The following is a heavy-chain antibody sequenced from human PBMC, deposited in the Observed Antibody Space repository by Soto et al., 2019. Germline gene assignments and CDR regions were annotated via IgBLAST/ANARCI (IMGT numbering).Heavy chain of an antibody. Sequence: QVQLVESGGGVVQPGRSLRLSCAASGFTFSSHSIRWVRQAPGKGLEWVAVISYDGSIKYYADSVKGRFTISRDNSKNTAYLQMNGRRAEDTAVFYCAREWSTSGDFDYGGQGTLVIVSS. J-gene: IGHJ4*02. CDR1: GFTFSSHS. V-gene: IGHV3-30-3*01. CDR2: ISYDGSIK. D-gene: IGHD3-10*01. CDR3: AREWSTSGDFDY.